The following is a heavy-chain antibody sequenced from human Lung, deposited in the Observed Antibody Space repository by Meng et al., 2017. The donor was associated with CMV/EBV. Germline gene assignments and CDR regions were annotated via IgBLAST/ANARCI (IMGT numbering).Heavy chain of an antibody. J-gene: IGHJ6*02. CDR3: VRERGLDA. V-gene: IGHV3-7*01. D-gene: IGHD6-25*01. CDR1: GFSLSAYW. CDR2: LMEDVSES. Sequence: GGSLRLSCPASGFSLSAYWMTWVRQAPGQGLEWVANLMEDVSESAYVDSVEGRFTISRDNSRNSLFLEMNSLRVEDTAVYYCVRERGLDALGQGSTVTVSS.